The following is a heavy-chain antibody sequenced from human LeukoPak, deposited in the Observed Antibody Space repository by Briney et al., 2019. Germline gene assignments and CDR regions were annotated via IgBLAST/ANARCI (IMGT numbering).Heavy chain of an antibody. CDR3: ARYCSGTCYSGFEY. CDR1: GFPLSNYP. Sequence: GGSRRLSWPAPGFPLSNYPISWAGQAQGKGLEWVSTIRGSGGNTYYADSVKGRFTISRDTSKNTLYLQMNSLRAEDTALYYCARYCSGTCYSGFEYWGQGSLVTVSS. CDR2: IRGSGGNT. V-gene: IGHV3-23*01. J-gene: IGHJ4*02. D-gene: IGHD2-2*01.